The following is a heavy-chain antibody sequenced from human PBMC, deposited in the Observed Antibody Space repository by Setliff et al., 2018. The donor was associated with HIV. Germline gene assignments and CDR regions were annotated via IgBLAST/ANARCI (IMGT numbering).Heavy chain of an antibody. CDR3: ARQFRYPNRAVAGVDY. Sequence: SETLSLTCTVSGGSISNNSYYWGWVRQLPGKGLELIGNLFYNGNTYYNPSLKSRVTISVDTSKNQFSLKLSSVTAADTAIYFCARQFRYPNRAVAGVDYWGQGTLVTVSS. D-gene: IGHD6-19*01. CDR1: GGSISNNSYY. J-gene: IGHJ4*02. V-gene: IGHV4-39*01. CDR2: LFYNGNT.